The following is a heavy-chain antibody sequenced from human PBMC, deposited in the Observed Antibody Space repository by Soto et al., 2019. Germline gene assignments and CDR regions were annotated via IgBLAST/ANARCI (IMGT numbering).Heavy chain of an antibody. D-gene: IGHD2-2*02. Sequence: QVQLQESGPGLVKPSETLSLTCTVSGGSISSYYWSWIRQPPGKGLEWIGYIYYSGRTNYNPSLKSRATXSXDXXKNQCPLKLSSVTAADTAVYYCARGYCSSTICYIWDNWFDPWGQGTLVTVSS. CDR1: GGSISSYY. CDR2: IYYSGRT. CDR3: ARGYCSSTICYIWDNWFDP. J-gene: IGHJ5*02. V-gene: IGHV4-59*01.